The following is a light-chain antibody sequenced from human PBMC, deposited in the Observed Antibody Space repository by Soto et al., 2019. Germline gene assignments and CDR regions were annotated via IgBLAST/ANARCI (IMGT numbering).Light chain of an antibody. V-gene: IGKV3-11*01. CDR1: QDVGSL. Sequence: EVVLTQSPATLSLSAGERASLSCRASQDVGSLIAWYQQKPGQPPRLLIYDASNRATGIPARFSGSGSGTDFVLTISSLEPEDFAVYYCHRRRSWPITFGQGTRLEIK. CDR2: DAS. J-gene: IGKJ5*01. CDR3: HRRRSWPIT.